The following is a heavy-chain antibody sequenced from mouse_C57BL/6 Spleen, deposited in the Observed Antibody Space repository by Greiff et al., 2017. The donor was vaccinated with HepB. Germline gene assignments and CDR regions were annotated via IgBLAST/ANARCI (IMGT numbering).Heavy chain of an antibody. D-gene: IGHD1-1*01. V-gene: IGHV1-82*01. CDR1: GYAFSSSW. CDR3: ARLDGSSYGYAMDY. Sequence: VQLQQSRPELVKPGASVKISCKASGYAFSSSWMNWVKQRPGKGLEWIGRIYPGDGDTNYNGKFKGKATLTADKSSSTAYMQLSSLTSEDSAVYFCARLDGSSYGYAMDYWGQGTSVTVSS. J-gene: IGHJ4*01. CDR2: IYPGDGDT.